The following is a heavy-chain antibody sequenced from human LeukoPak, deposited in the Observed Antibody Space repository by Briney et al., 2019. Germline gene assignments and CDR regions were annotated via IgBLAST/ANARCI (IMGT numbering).Heavy chain of an antibody. J-gene: IGHJ3*02. CDR3: AKSNGYGLVDI. D-gene: IGHD3-10*01. Sequence: SETLSLTCTVSGDSISSDYWSWIRQPPGKGLEWIGYISYSGSTNYNPSLKSRVTMSLDTSENQFSLKLSSVTAADTAVYYCAKSNGYGLVDIWGQGTMVTVSS. CDR2: ISYSGST. V-gene: IGHV4-59*01. CDR1: GDSISSDY.